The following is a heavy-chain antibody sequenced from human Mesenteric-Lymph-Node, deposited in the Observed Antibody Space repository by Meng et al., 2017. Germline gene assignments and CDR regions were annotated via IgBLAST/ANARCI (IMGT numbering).Heavy chain of an antibody. CDR1: GGSISSSNW. D-gene: IGHD4-17*01. Sequence: QGERTESGPGLVLPSGTLSPNFAVSGGSISSSNWWSWVRQPPGKGLEWIGQVYHAGWTNYNPSLNSRVTMSLDVSKNQLSLILSSVTAADTAVYFCARHGGYHFDYWGQGTLVTVSS. V-gene: IGHV4-4*02. CDR2: VYHAGWT. CDR3: ARHGGYHFDY. J-gene: IGHJ4*02.